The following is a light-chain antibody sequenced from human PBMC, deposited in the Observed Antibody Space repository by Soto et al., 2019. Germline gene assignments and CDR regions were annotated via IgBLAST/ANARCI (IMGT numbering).Light chain of an antibody. CDR2: DAS. CDR3: QEYGISRT. Sequence: EIVLTQSPGTLPLSPGERATLSCRASQSVSSRYLAWYQQKPGQAPRLLIYDASSRATGIPDRCSGSWSGTDFTLTTSRLEPDDFAVYFCQEYGISRTFGQGTKVEIK. CDR1: QSVSSRY. J-gene: IGKJ1*01. V-gene: IGKV3-20*01.